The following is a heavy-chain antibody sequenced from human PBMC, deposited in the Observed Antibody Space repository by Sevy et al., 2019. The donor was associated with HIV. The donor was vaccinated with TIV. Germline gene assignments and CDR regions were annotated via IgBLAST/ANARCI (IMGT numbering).Heavy chain of an antibody. CDR3: ARQRASSGYFYFDS. V-gene: IGHV4-30-4*01. Sequence: SETLSLTCTVSGGSISSGDYYWSWIRQPPGKGLEWIGYIFYSGSTYFNQSLKSRVTISLDTSKSQFSLRLSSVTAADTAVFYCARQRASSGYFYFDSWGQGTLVTVSS. J-gene: IGHJ4*02. CDR1: GGSISSGDYY. CDR2: IFYSGST. D-gene: IGHD3-22*01.